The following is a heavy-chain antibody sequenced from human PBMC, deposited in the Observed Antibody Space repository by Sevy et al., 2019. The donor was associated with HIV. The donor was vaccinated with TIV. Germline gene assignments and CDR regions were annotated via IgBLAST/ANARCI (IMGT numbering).Heavy chain of an antibody. CDR2: ISAYNGNT. CDR1: GYTFTSYG. J-gene: IGHJ4*02. CDR3: ARDGYLGTESYYFDY. D-gene: IGHD7-27*01. Sequence: ASVKVSCKASGYTFTSYGISWVRQAPGQGLEWMGWISAYNGNTNYAQKLQGRVTMTTDTSTTTAYMELRSLSSGDTAVYYCARDGYLGTESYYFDYWGQGTLVTVSS. V-gene: IGHV1-18*01.